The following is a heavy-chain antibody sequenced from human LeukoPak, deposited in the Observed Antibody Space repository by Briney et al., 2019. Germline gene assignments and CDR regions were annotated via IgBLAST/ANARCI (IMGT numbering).Heavy chain of an antibody. CDR2: ICSDGTK. CDR3: AREVEVGLGFDY. Sequence: GGSLRLSCASSGFTVSNHCMHWVRQAPGKGLVWVSRICSDGTKYYADSVKGRFTISRDDATNTPSLQMNSLRAEDTAVYYCAREVEVGLGFDYWGQGSLVTVSS. J-gene: IGHJ4*02. V-gene: IGHV3-74*01. CDR1: GFTVSNHC. D-gene: IGHD3-22*01.